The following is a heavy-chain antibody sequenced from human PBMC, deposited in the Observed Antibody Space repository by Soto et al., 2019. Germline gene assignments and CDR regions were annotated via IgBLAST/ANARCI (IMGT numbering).Heavy chain of an antibody. Sequence: KAARASVKVSCKASGYTFSSNGVSWVRQAPGQGLEWMGWISTFNGNAHYAQKFQGRVTMTTDTSTNTAYMELTSLSSDDTAVYYCARLHGYSSGWYDYWGQGTLVTVSS. D-gene: IGHD6-19*01. J-gene: IGHJ4*02. V-gene: IGHV1-18*04. CDR1: GYTFSSNG. CDR3: ARLHGYSSGWYDY. CDR2: ISTFNGNA.